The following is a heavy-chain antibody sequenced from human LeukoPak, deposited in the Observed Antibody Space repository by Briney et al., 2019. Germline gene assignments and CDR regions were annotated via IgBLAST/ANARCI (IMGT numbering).Heavy chain of an antibody. J-gene: IGHJ5*02. Sequence: ASVGVSCKASGYSFTSYGISWVRRAPGQGLEWMGWISGYNGNTNYLQKVQGRVIMTTDTYTSTAYMELRSLRPDDTAVYYCARDEAWGYCTESSCHAELGNNWLDPWGQGTLVTVSS. D-gene: IGHD2-8*02. V-gene: IGHV1-18*01. CDR3: ARDEAWGYCTESSCHAELGNNWLDP. CDR2: ISGYNGNT. CDR1: GYSFTSYG.